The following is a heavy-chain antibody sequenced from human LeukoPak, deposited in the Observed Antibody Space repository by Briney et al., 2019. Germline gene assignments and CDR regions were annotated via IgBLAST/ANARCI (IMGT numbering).Heavy chain of an antibody. D-gene: IGHD5-24*01. CDR3: ARVVDGYIPYDY. Sequence: ASVKVSCKASGYTFTGYYMHWVRQAPGQGLEWMGWINPNSGGTNYAQKFQGRVTMTRDTSSSTAYMELSRVRSDDTAVYYCARVVDGYIPYDYWGQGTLVTVSS. V-gene: IGHV1-2*02. J-gene: IGHJ4*02. CDR1: GYTFTGYY. CDR2: INPNSGGT.